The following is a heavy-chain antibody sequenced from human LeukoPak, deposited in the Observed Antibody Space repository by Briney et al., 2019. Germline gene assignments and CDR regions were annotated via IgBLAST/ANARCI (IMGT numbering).Heavy chain of an antibody. Sequence: ASVKVSCKASGYTFTTYAMNWVRQAPGQGLEWMGWISAYNGNTNYAQKLQGRVTMTTDTSTSTAYMELRSLRSDDTAVYYCARDRSVWGSYRRYRTNDYWGQGTLVTVSS. D-gene: IGHD3-16*02. J-gene: IGHJ4*02. CDR2: ISAYNGNT. V-gene: IGHV1-18*01. CDR1: GYTFTTYA. CDR3: ARDRSVWGSYRRYRTNDY.